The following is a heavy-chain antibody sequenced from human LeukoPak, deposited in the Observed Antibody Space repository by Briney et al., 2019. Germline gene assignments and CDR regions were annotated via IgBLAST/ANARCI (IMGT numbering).Heavy chain of an antibody. CDR3: ARFSAMDV. J-gene: IGHJ6*02. Sequence: GGSLRLSCAASGFTFSDHCMSWIRQAPGKGLEWVSYISRSGGTIYYADSVKGRFTISRDNAKNSLYLQMNSLRAEDTAVYYCARFSAMDVWGQGTTVTVSS. CDR1: GFTFSDHC. CDR2: ISRSGGTI. V-gene: IGHV3-11*01.